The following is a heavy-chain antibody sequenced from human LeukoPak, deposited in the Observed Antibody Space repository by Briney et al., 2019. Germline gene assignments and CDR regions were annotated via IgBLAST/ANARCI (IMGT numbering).Heavy chain of an antibody. CDR3: AKDYSSSWSDYYYYMDV. D-gene: IGHD6-13*01. CDR1: GFTFSSYG. CDR2: IRYDGSNK. V-gene: IGHV3-30*02. J-gene: IGHJ6*03. Sequence: GGSLRLSCAASGFTFSSYGMHWVRQAPGKGLEWVAFIRYDGSNKYYADSVKGRFTISRDNSKNTLYLQMNSLRAEDTAVYYCAKDYSSSWSDYYYYMDVWGKGTTVTVSS.